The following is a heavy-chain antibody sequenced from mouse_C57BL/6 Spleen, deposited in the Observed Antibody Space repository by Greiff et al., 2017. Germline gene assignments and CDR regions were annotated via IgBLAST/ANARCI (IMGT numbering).Heavy chain of an antibody. J-gene: IGHJ2*01. CDR1: GYAFSSSW. D-gene: IGHD4-1*01. CDR2: IYPGDGDT. Sequence: QVQLKQSGPELVKPGASVKISCKASGYAFSSSWMNWVKQRPGKGLEWIGRIYPGDGDTNYNGKFKGKATLTADKSSSTAYMQLSSLTSEDSAIYFCAENWAGGFWGQGTTLTVSS. V-gene: IGHV1-82*01. CDR3: AENWAGGF.